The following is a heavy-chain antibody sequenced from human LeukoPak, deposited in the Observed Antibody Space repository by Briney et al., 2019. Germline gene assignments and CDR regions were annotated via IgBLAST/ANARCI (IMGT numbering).Heavy chain of an antibody. CDR3: ARGERYSSSWYRVAYYYGMDV. CDR1: GGSFSGYY. CDR2: INHSGST. Sequence: SETLSLTCAVYGGSFSGYYWSWICQPPGKGLEWIGEINHSGSTNYNPSLKSRVTISVDTSKNQFSLKLSSVTAADTAVYYCARGERYSSSWYRVAYYYGMDVWGQGTTVTVSS. V-gene: IGHV4-34*01. D-gene: IGHD6-13*01. J-gene: IGHJ6*02.